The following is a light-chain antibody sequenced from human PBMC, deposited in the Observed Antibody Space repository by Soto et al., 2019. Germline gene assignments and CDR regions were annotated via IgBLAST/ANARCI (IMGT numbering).Light chain of an antibody. J-gene: IGKJ1*01. Sequence: DIQMTQSPSTLSGSVGDRVTITCRASQTISSWLAWYQQKPGKAPKLLIYKASTLKSGVPSRFSGSGSGTEFTLTISRLQPDDFATYYCQHYNSYSEAFGQGTQVEIK. CDR3: QHYNSYSEA. CDR2: KAS. V-gene: IGKV1-5*03. CDR1: QTISSW.